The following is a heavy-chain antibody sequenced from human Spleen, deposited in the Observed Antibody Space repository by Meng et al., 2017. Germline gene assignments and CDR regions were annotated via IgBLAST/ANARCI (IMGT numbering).Heavy chain of an antibody. D-gene: IGHD1-26*01. V-gene: IGHV4-31*03. CDR2: IYYSGST. CDR1: GGSITSGGYY. Sequence: QVQLQESGPGLVKPSQTLSLTCTVSGGSITSGGYYWIWIRQHPGKGLEWIGYIYYSGSTYYNPSLKSRVTISVDTSKNQFSLKLSSVTAADTAVYYCAREWEQSYFDYWGQGTLVTVSS. CDR3: AREWEQSYFDY. J-gene: IGHJ4*02.